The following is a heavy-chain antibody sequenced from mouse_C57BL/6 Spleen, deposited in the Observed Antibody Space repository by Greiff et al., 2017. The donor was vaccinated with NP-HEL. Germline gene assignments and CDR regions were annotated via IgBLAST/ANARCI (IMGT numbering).Heavy chain of an antibody. CDR2: IYPGDGAT. Sequence: VQLKESGPELVKPGASVKLSCKASGYAFSSSWMNWVQQRPGKGLEWIGWIYPGDGATNYNGKVKGQATLTADKASSTAYMQLSSLTSEDSAVYYCARGVDYGFDYWGQGTTLTVSS. D-gene: IGHD2-4*01. CDR3: ARGVDYGFDY. J-gene: IGHJ2*01. CDR1: GYAFSSSW. V-gene: IGHV1-82*01.